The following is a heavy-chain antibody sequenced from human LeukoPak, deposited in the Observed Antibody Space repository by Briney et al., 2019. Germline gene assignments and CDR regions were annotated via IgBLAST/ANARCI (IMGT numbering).Heavy chain of an antibody. Sequence: SQTLSLTCTVSGGSISSGSYYWSWIRQPAGKGLEWIGRIYTSGSTNYNPSLKSRVTISVDTSKNQFSLKLSSVTAADTAVYYCARVTIAAAGYYCMDVWGKGTTVTVSS. CDR1: GGSISSGSYY. CDR3: ARVTIAAAGYYCMDV. D-gene: IGHD6-13*01. V-gene: IGHV4-61*02. CDR2: IYTSGST. J-gene: IGHJ6*03.